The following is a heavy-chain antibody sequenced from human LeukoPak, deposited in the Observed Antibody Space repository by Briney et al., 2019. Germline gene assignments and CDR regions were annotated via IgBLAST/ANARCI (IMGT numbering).Heavy chain of an antibody. CDR2: ISYDGSNK. CDR1: GFTFSSYG. CDR3: AKDIVPAAIVGWFDP. V-gene: IGHV3-30*18. D-gene: IGHD2-2*02. J-gene: IGHJ5*02. Sequence: PGGSLRLSCAASGFTFSSYGMHWVRQAPGKGLEWVAVISYDGSNKYYVDFVKGRFTISRDNSKNTLYLQMNSLRAEDTAVYYCAKDIVPAAIVGWFDPWGQGTLVTVSS.